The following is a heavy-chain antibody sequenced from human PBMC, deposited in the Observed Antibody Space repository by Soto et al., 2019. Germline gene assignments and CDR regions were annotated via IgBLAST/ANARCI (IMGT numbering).Heavy chain of an antibody. D-gene: IGHD2-8*02. V-gene: IGHV4-31*03. J-gene: IGHJ4*03. Sequence: QVQLQESGPGLVKPSQTLSLTCSVSGYSITGCGHYWNWIPQFPGKGLEWIGYVYHSGSTHYNPSLRGRLTITIDTSKKQFSLRLISVTGADTALYYCARDTGLAPTVWGYWGHGTQVTVSS. CDR1: GYSITGCGHY. CDR3: ARDTGLAPTVWGY. CDR2: VYHSGST.